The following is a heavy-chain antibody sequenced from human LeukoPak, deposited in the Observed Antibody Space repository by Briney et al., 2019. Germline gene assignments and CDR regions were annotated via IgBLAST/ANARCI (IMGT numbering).Heavy chain of an antibody. Sequence: PSETLSLTCIVSGGSISGYYWSWIRQPPGGGLEFIGYIHYSGNTYYNPSLKGRVTISMDTSKNQFSLILYSVTAADTAMFYCARSNSGYQKPLDRWGPGALVTISS. V-gene: IGHV4-59*01. CDR1: GGSISGYY. CDR2: IHYSGNT. J-gene: IGHJ5*02. D-gene: IGHD3-16*02. CDR3: ARSNSGYQKPLDR.